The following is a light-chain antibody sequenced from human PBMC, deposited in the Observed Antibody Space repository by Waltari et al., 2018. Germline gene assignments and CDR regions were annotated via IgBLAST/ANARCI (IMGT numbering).Light chain of an antibody. CDR1: QSISSW. V-gene: IGKV1-5*01. CDR2: DAS. Sequence: DIQMTQSPSTVSASVGDRVTITCRASQSISSWLAWDKQKPGKAPKLLIYDASSLESGVPSRFSGSGSGTEFTLTISSLQPDDFAAYYCQQYNTYPWTFGQGTKVEIK. J-gene: IGKJ1*01. CDR3: QQYNTYPWT.